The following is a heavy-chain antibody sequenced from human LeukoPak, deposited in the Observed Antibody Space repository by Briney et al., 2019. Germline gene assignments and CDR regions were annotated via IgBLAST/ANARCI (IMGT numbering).Heavy chain of an antibody. CDR3: ARYLRFLEWPLMDV. Sequence: SQTLSLTCTVSGGSISSGGYYWSWIRQHPGKGLEWIGYIYYSGSTYYNPSLKSRVTISVDTSKNQFSLKLSSVTAADTAVYYCARYLRFLEWPLMDVWGQGTTVTVSS. CDR2: IYYSGST. V-gene: IGHV4-31*03. D-gene: IGHD3-3*01. CDR1: GGSISSGGYY. J-gene: IGHJ6*02.